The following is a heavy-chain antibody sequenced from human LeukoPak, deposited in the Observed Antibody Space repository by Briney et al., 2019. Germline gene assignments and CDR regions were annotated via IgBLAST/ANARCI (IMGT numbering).Heavy chain of an antibody. CDR3: ARGTSSYYDSSGYCKAQRD. J-gene: IGHJ4*02. V-gene: IGHV1-8*01. CDR2: MNPNSGNT. Sequence: ASVKVSCKASGYTFTSYDINWVRQATGQGLEWMGWMNPNSGNTGYAQKFQGRVTMTRNTSISTAYMELSSLRSEDTAVYYCARGTSSYYDSSGYCKAQRDWGQGPLVTVSS. D-gene: IGHD3-22*01. CDR1: GYTFTSYD.